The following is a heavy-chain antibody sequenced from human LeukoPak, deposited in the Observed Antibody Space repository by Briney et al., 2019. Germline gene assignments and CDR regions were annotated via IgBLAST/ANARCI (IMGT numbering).Heavy chain of an antibody. CDR3: ARNLWFGESSDAFNI. CDR1: GYTFTSYY. J-gene: IGHJ3*02. Sequence: ASVKVSCKASGYTFTSYYMHWVRQAPGQGLEWMGWINPNSGGTNYAQKFQGRVTTTRDTSISTAYMELSRLKSDDTAVYYCARNLWFGESSDAFNIWGQGTMVTVSS. D-gene: IGHD3-10*01. V-gene: IGHV1-2*02. CDR2: INPNSGGT.